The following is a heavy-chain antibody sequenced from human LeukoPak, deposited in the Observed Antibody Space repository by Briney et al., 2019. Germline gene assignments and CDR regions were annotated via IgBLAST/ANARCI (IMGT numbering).Heavy chain of an antibody. CDR1: GYSFSNYW. CDR3: ARLTGSGSFKGAFQY. J-gene: IGHJ1*01. CDR2: IYPGDSNT. Sequence: KDGESLKISCKVSGYSFSNYWIGWVRQMPGKGLEWMGLIYPGDSNTRYSQSFQGQVTISADKSTSIAYLQWSSLKAPDTAMYYCARLTGSGSFKGAFQYWGQGTLVTVSS. D-gene: IGHD3-10*01. V-gene: IGHV5-51*01.